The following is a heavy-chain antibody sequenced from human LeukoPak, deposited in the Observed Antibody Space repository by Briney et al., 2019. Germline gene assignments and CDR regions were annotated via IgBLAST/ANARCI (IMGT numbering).Heavy chain of an antibody. J-gene: IGHJ4*02. CDR3: ARAGGYSYGLGSY. Sequence: ASVKVSCKASGYTFTSYGVSWVRQAPGQGLEWMGIINPSGGSTSYAQKFQGRVTMTRDMSTSTVYMELSSLRSEDTAVYYCARAGGYSYGLGSYWGQGTLVTVSS. V-gene: IGHV1-46*01. D-gene: IGHD5-18*01. CDR1: GYTFTSYG. CDR2: INPSGGST.